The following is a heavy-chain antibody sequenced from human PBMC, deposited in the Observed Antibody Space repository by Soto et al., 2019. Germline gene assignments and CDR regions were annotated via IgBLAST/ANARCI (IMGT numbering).Heavy chain of an antibody. V-gene: IGHV4-30-2*01. CDR3: ASTQVWSIPMDV. D-gene: IGHD5-18*01. Sequence: QLQLQESGSGLVKPSQTLSLTCAVSGGSISSGGYSWSWIRQPPGKGLEWIGYIYHSGSTYYNPSLKSRVTISVDRSKYQFSLKLSSVTAADTPVYCCASTQVWSIPMDVWGQGTTVTVSS. J-gene: IGHJ6*02. CDR1: GGSISSGGYS. CDR2: IYHSGST.